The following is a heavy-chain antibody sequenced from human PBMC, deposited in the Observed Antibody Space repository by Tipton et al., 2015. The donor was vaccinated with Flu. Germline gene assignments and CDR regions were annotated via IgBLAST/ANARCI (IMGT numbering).Heavy chain of an antibody. CDR3: VRELDVAVAPGARLDL. Sequence: TLSLTCVVSGGSISSDNWWSWVRQSPGKGLEYIGEVYHSGGTNYNPSLKSRVSMSVDKSKNQFSPRLTSVTAADTAVYYCVRELDVAVAPGARLDLWGRGTLVTVSS. CDR2: VYHSGGT. J-gene: IGHJ2*01. D-gene: IGHD2-2*01. CDR1: GGSISSDNW. V-gene: IGHV4-4*02.